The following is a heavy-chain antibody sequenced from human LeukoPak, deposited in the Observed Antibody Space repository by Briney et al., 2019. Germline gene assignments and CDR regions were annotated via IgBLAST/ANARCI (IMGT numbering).Heavy chain of an antibody. J-gene: IGHJ4*02. CDR3: ATTAFYDSSDYYSGY. V-gene: IGHV3-23*01. D-gene: IGHD3-22*01. CDR1: GFTFNGYD. Sequence: GGSLRLSCEASGFTFNGYDMTWVRQAPGKGLEWVSTISGSGGSTYYADSVKGRFTISRDNSKNTLYLQMNSLRAEDTAVYYCATTAFYDSSDYYSGYWGQGTLVTVSS. CDR2: ISGSGGST.